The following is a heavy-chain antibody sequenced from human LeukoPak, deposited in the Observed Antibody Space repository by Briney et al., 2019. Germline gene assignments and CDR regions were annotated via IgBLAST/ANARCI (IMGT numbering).Heavy chain of an antibody. CDR1: GFIFGDYG. J-gene: IGHJ4*02. D-gene: IGHD3-10*01. CDR3: TRIYGSGSYLCDY. Sequence: PGRSLILSCTASGFIFGDYGLSWVRQAPGKGLEWVGFIRSKAYGGTTEYAASVKGRFTISRDDSKSIAYLQMNSLKTEDTAVYYCTRIYGSGSYLCDYWGQGTLVIVSS. V-gene: IGHV3-49*04. CDR2: IRSKAYGGTT.